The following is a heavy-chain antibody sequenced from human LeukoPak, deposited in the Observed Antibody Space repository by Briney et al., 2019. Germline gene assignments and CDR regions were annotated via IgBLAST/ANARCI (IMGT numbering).Heavy chain of an antibody. J-gene: IGHJ6*02. CDR1: GFTFSSYW. Sequence: PGGSLRLSCAASGFTFSSYWMSWVRQAPGKGLEWVANIKQDGSEKYYVDSVKGRFTISRDNAKNSLYLQMNSLRAEDTAVYYCARGPPSYYDFWSGYYSSYYYYGMDVWGQGTTVTVSS. D-gene: IGHD3-3*01. CDR2: IKQDGSEK. CDR3: ARGPPSYYDFWSGYYSSYYYYGMDV. V-gene: IGHV3-7*01.